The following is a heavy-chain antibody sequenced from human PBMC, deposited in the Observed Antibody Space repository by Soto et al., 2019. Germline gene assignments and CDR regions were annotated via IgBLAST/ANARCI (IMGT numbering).Heavy chain of an antibody. CDR2: INHSGST. J-gene: IGHJ4*02. V-gene: IGHV4-34*01. Sequence: QVQLQQWVAGLLKPSETLSLTCAVYGGSFSGYYWSWIRQPPGKGLEWIGEINHSGSTNYNPSLKSRVPIAVDTSKNQFSLKLSAVPDADTAVYYCERVGSAESTPCYFDCWGQGTLVTVSS. CDR3: ERVGSAESTPCYFDC. D-gene: IGHD6-25*01. CDR1: GGSFSGYY.